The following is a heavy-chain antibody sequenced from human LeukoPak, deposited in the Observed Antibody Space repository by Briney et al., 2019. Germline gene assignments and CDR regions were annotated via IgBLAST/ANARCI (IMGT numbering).Heavy chain of an antibody. V-gene: IGHV1-24*01. Sequence: ASVKVSCKVSGYTLTELSMHWVRQAPGKGLEWMGGFDPEDGVTTYAQKFQGRVTMTEDTSTDTAYMELSSLRSEDTAVYYCATDVHGDYECWGQGTLVTVSS. D-gene: IGHD4-17*01. CDR2: FDPEDGVT. CDR3: ATDVHGDYEC. J-gene: IGHJ4*02. CDR1: GYTLTELS.